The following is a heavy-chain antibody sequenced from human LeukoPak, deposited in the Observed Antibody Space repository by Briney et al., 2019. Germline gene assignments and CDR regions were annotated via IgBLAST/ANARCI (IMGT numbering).Heavy chain of an antibody. J-gene: IGHJ3*02. CDR3: ARGGSKKSDIVVVPAAMEGGAFDI. CDR1: GGTFTSYT. Sequence: GASLKVSCKASGGTFTSYTISWVPQAPGQRLEWMGRIIPILGIANYAQKFQGRVTITADKSTSTAYMELSSLRSEDTAVYYCARGGSKKSDIVVVPAAMEGGAFDIWGQGTMVTVSS. V-gene: IGHV1-69*02. CDR2: IIPILGIA. D-gene: IGHD2-2*01.